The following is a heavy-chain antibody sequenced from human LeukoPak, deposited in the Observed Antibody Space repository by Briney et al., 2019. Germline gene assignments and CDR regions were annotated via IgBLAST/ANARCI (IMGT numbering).Heavy chain of an antibody. J-gene: IGHJ4*02. V-gene: IGHV3-23*01. CDR3: ASSYCSGGSCYEFDY. D-gene: IGHD2-15*01. CDR1: GFTFSSYA. Sequence: GGSLRLSCAASGFTFSSYAMSWVRQAPGKGLEWVSAISGSGGSTYYADSVKGRFTVSRDNSKNTLYLQMSSLRAEDTAVYYCASSYCSGGSCYEFDYWGQGTLVTVSS. CDR2: ISGSGGST.